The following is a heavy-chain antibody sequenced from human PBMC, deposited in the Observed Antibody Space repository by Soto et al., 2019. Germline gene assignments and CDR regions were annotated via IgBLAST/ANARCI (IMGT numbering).Heavy chain of an antibody. J-gene: IGHJ5*02. V-gene: IGHV3-23*01. CDR2: ISGSGDRT. CDR3: AKLRYYDFWSGENWFDP. Sequence: PGGSLRLSCAASGFTFGTFAMSWVRQAPGKGLEWVSFISGSGDRTSYADPVKGRFTISRDTSENMLYLQMNSLRLEDTAIYYCAKLRYYDFWSGENWFDPCGQGTLLTVSS. CDR1: GFTFGTFA. D-gene: IGHD3-3*01.